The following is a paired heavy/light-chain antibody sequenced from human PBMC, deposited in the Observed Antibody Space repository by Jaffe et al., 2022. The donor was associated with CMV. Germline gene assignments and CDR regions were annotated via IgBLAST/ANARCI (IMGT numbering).Heavy chain of an antibody. D-gene: IGHD2-15*01. CDR2: MSHSGST. Sequence: QLQLQESGPGLVKPSETLSLTCTVSGGSISNTHYYWGWIRQPPGKGLEWIESMSHSGSTYYNPSLKSRVTISVDPSKNQVSLRLSSVTAADTAVYYCAASTPGMIDYWGQGTLVTVSS. CDR3: AASTPGMIDY. V-gene: IGHV4-39*01. J-gene: IGHJ4*02. CDR1: GGSISNTHYY.
Light chain of an antibody. CDR2: GAS. CDR3: QQYGSSPPMYT. V-gene: IGKV3-20*01. CDR1: QSVSSIY. J-gene: IGKJ2*01. Sequence: EIVLTQSPGTLSLSPGERATLSCRASQSVSSIYLAWYQQKPGQAPRLLIYGASSRASGVPDRFSGSGSGTDFTLTISRLEPEDFAVYHCQQYGSSPPMYTFGQGTKLEIK.